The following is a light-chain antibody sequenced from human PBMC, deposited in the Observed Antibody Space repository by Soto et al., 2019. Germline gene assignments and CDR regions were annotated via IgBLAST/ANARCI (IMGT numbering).Light chain of an antibody. Sequence: QSVLTQDASVSGSPGQSITISCTGTSSDVGGYNYVSWYQQHPCKAPKLMIYDVFTRPSGVSNRFSGSKSGNTASLTISALQAEDEADYYCTSWTSTSTYVFGSGTKVTVL. CDR3: TSWTSTSTYV. CDR1: SSDVGGYNY. J-gene: IGLJ1*01. CDR2: DVF. V-gene: IGLV2-14*03.